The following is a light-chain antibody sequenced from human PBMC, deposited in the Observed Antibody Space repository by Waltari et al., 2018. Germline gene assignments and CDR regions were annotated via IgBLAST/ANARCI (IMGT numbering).Light chain of an antibody. CDR2: KAS. J-gene: IGKJ1*01. Sequence: DIQMTQSPSTLSASVGDRVTITCRASQSISSWLAWYQQKPGKAPKLLIYKASSLESGVPSRFSGSGSGTEFTLTISSLQPDDFAVYYCQQRSNWRGTFGQGTKVEIK. CDR3: QQRSNWRGT. V-gene: IGKV1-5*03. CDR1: QSISSW.